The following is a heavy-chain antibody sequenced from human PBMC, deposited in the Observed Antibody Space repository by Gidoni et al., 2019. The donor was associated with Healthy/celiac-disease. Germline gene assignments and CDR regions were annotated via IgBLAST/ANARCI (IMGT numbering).Heavy chain of an antibody. CDR3: ASDYCSGGSCPGRRFDY. D-gene: IGHD2-15*01. Sequence: QVQLVQSGAEVKKPGSSVKVSCKASGGTFSRYAISWVRQAPGQGLEWMGGIIPIFGTANYAQKFQGRVTITADKSTSTAYMELSSLRSEDTAVYYCASDYCSGGSCPGRRFDYWGQGTLVTVSS. CDR2: IIPIFGTA. V-gene: IGHV1-69*06. CDR1: GGTFSRYA. J-gene: IGHJ4*02.